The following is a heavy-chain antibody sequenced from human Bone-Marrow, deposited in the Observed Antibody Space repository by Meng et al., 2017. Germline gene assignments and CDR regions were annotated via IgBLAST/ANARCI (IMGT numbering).Heavy chain of an antibody. CDR1: GFTFSGYA. CDR2: ISYDGSNK. D-gene: IGHD2-15*01. CDR3: VRLKGYCRDGTCPYDY. V-gene: IGHV3-30*04. Sequence: GESLKISCAASGFTFSGYATHWVRQAPGKGLEWVAVISYDGSNKKYSDFVKGRFTISRDNSRNTLYLQMNSLRVEDTAVYYCVRLKGYCRDGTCPYDYWGQGALVTVSS. J-gene: IGHJ4*02.